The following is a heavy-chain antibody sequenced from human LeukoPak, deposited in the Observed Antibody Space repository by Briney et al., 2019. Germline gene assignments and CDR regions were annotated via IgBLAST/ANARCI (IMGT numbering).Heavy chain of an antibody. CDR2: IDHTGST. Sequence: PSETLSLTCTVSDDSITIYYCTWIRQPPGKGLEWSGCIDHTGSTNYNPSLNSRVTISRDTSKNHFSLKLSSATAADTAVYFCARGRVSSSTWYSTYYYFYMDVWGKGTTVTVSS. CDR3: ARGRVSSSTWYSTYYYFYMDV. V-gene: IGHV4-59*01. CDR1: DDSITIYY. J-gene: IGHJ6*03. D-gene: IGHD6-13*01.